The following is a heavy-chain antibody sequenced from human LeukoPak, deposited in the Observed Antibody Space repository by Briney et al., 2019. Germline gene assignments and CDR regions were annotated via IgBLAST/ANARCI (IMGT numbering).Heavy chain of an antibody. CDR1: GGPIRGTSYY. CDR3: ARPLTGYSNTFVY. Sequence: SETLSLSCTVSGGPIRGTSYYWAWIRQSPGKGLEWIGSVSYSGSPYYNPSHKSRVAMSIDTSKNFFSLELTSVTAADTAVYFCARPLTGYSNTFVYWGRGTMVTVSS. V-gene: IGHV4-39*01. D-gene: IGHD4-11*01. J-gene: IGHJ4*02. CDR2: VSYSGSP.